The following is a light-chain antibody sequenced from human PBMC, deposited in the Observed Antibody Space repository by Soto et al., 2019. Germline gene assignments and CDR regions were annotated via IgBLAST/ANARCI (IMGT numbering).Light chain of an antibody. V-gene: IGKV1-9*01. CDR1: QGISNY. CDR3: QQLNSYPLT. Sequence: DIQLTQSPSFLSASVGDRVTITCRASQGISNYLAWYQQKPGKAPKLLIYAASTLQGGVSSRVSGSGSVTEFNLTVSSLQPEDVATYYCQQLNSYPLTFGGGTKVEIK. J-gene: IGKJ4*01. CDR2: AAS.